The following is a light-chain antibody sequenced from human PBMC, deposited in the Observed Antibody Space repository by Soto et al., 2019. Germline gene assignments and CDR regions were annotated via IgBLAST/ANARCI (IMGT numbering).Light chain of an antibody. CDR3: QSYDNSLSGFV. CDR2: RNS. Sequence: QAVVTQPPSVSGAPGQRVNISCTGSSSNIGAGYDVHWYQQLPGTAPKVLIFRNSNRPSGVPDRFSGSKSGTSASLAITGLQAEDEADYYCQSYDNSLSGFVFAAGTKLTVL. J-gene: IGLJ1*01. CDR1: SSNIGAGYD. V-gene: IGLV1-40*01.